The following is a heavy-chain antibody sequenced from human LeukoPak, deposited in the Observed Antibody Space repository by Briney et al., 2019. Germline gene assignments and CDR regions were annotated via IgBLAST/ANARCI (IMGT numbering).Heavy chain of an antibody. CDR1: GGSVSSGSYY. D-gene: IGHD1-26*01. J-gene: IGHJ4*02. Sequence: SETLSLTCTVSGGSVSSGSYYWSWIRQPPGKGLEWIGYIYYTGSTDYNPSLKSRVTISVDTSKNQFSLKLSSVTAADTAVYYCARVRVGAKMYYFDYWGQGTLVTVSS. CDR3: ARVRVGAKMYYFDY. CDR2: IYYTGST. V-gene: IGHV4-61*01.